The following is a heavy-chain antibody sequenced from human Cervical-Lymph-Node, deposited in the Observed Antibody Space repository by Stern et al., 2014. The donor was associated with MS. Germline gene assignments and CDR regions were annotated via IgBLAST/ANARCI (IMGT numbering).Heavy chain of an antibody. Sequence: QVQLVQSGSEVKKPGASVKVSCKASEYTHNNYLIHWVRQAPGPRPASMGVIHPRGATNYAQKVQDRVTMTTDASTSTFYMELSRLRSEDTAVYYCAVRYCSGGRCYSVPDVWGQGTTVIVSS. CDR3: AVRYCSGGRCYSVPDV. CDR2: IHPRGAT. CDR1: EYTHNNYL. V-gene: IGHV1-46*02. D-gene: IGHD2-15*01. J-gene: IGHJ6*02.